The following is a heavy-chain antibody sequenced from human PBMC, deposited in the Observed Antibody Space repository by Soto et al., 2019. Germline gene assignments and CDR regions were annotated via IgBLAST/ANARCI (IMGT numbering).Heavy chain of an antibody. J-gene: IGHJ1*01. CDR1: GFTFRSED. Sequence: QVQLVESGGGVVQAGRSLRLSCAVSGFTFRSEDMHWVRQAPGKGLEWVAVISYDGSDIFYAGSVKGRFTISRDISKKTLYLQMHSLRPEDTAVYYCAKNGRGVGATTVDFQHWGQGTLVTVAS. D-gene: IGHD1-26*01. CDR3: AKNGRGVGATTVDFQH. CDR2: ISYDGSDI. V-gene: IGHV3-30*18.